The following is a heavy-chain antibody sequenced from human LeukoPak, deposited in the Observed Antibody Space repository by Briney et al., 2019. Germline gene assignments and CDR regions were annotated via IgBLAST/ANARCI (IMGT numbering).Heavy chain of an antibody. D-gene: IGHD3-22*01. Sequence: SETLSLTCSVSGYSIGSGYDWAWIRQPPGKGLEWIGSINYSGRPYYNPSLKSRVTISVDTSKNQFSLKLSSVTAADTAVYYCARGLHDSSGYWYGTHPHYYYYMDVWGKGTTVTVSS. CDR2: INYSGRP. CDR3: ARGLHDSSGYWYGTHPHYYYYMDV. CDR1: GYSIGSGYD. V-gene: IGHV4-38-2*02. J-gene: IGHJ6*03.